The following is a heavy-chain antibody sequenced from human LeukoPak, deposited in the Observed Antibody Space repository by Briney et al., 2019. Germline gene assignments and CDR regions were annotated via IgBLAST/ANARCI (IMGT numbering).Heavy chain of an antibody. CDR1: GYTLTGYY. CDR2: INPNSGGT. V-gene: IGHV1-2*02. CDR3: ARDHRYFDSSGFYSN. D-gene: IGHD3-22*01. Sequence: ASVKVSCKASGYTLTGYYMHWVRQAPGQGLEWMGWINPNSGGTKYAQKFQGRVTMTRDTSITTAYMELSRLRSDDTAVYYCARDHRYFDSSGFYSNWGQGTLVTVSS. J-gene: IGHJ4*02.